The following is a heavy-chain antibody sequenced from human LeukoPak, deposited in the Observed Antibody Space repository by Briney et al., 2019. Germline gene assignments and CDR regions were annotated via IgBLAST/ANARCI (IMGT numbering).Heavy chain of an antibody. D-gene: IGHD2-8*02. CDR1: GGSFSGYY. J-gene: IGHJ6*02. V-gene: IGHV4-34*01. CDR2: INHSGST. Sequence: PSETLSLTCAVYGGSFSGYYWSRIRQPPGKGLEWIGEINHSGSTNYNPSLKSRVTISVDTSKNQFSLKLSSVTAADTAVYYCARDYTAGSAYYYYYYGMDVWGQGTTVTVSS. CDR3: ARDYTAGSAYYYYYYGMDV.